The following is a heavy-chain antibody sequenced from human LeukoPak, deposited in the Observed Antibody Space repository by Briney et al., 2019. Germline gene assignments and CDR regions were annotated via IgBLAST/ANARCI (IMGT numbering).Heavy chain of an antibody. V-gene: IGHV4-34*01. CDR3: ARASAVLRAFDI. CDR1: GFTFSSYE. Sequence: GSLRLSCAASGFTFSSYEMNWVRQAPGKGLEWIGEINHSGSTNYNPSLKSRVTISVDTSKNQFSLKLSSVTAADTAVYYCARASAVLRAFDIWGQGTMVTVSS. D-gene: IGHD3-3*01. J-gene: IGHJ3*02. CDR2: INHSGST.